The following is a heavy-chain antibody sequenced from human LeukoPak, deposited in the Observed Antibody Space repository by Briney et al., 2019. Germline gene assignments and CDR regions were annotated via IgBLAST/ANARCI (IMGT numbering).Heavy chain of an antibody. CDR2: IYTSGTT. CDR1: GGSISSYY. V-gene: IGHV4-4*07. CDR3: ARLSTVTTSFDY. J-gene: IGHJ4*02. Sequence: SETLSLTCTVSGGSISSYYWSWIRQPAGKGLEWIGRIYTSGTTHYNPSLKSRVTMSVDTSKNQFSLKLSSITAADTAVYYCARLSTVTTSFDYWGQGTLVTVSS. D-gene: IGHD4-17*01.